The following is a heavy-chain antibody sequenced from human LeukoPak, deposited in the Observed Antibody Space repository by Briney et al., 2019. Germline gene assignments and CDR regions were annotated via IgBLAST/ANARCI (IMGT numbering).Heavy chain of an antibody. D-gene: IGHD2-21*01. CDR3: AKRGVVIRAILVGFHKEAYYFDS. CDR1: GITLSNYG. Sequence: GGSLRLSCAVSGITLSNYGMSWVRQAPGKGLEWVAGISDSGGRTNYADSVKGRFTISRDNPKNTLYLQMNSLRAEDTAVYFCAKRGVVIRAILVGFHKEAYYFDSWGQGVLVTVSS. CDR2: ISDSGGRT. J-gene: IGHJ4*02. V-gene: IGHV3-23*01.